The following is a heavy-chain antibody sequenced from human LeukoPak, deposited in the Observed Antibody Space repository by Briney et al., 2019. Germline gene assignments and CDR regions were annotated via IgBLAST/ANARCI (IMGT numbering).Heavy chain of an antibody. CDR3: ARVLAGPGDY. CDR2: ISTSSSYI. J-gene: IGHJ4*02. D-gene: IGHD3-9*01. CDR1: GFTFSIFS. Sequence: PGGSLRLSCAASGFTFSIFSMNWVRQAPGKGLEWVSSISTSSSYIYYADSVKGRFTISRDNAKNSLYLQMNSLRAEDTAVYYCARVLAGPGDYWGQGTLATVSS. V-gene: IGHV3-21*01.